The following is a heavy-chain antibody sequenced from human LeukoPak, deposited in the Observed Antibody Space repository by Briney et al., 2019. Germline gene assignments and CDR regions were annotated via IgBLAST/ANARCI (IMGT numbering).Heavy chain of an antibody. D-gene: IGHD3-9*01. CDR3: ARGPTIDYDILTGYYYFDY. CDR1: RGSFSGYY. Sequence: SETLSLTCAVYRGSFSGYYWTWIRQSPGKGLEWIGEINHSGTTNYNPSLKSRVTISIDTSKDQFSLKLSSVTAADTAVYYCARGPTIDYDILTGYYYFDYWGQGTLVTVSS. V-gene: IGHV4-34*01. J-gene: IGHJ4*02. CDR2: INHSGTT.